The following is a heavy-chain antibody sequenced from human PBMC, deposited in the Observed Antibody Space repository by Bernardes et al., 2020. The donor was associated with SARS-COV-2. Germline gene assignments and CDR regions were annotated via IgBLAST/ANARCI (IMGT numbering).Heavy chain of an antibody. CDR3: VRGPSDGHGRFEY. Sequence: LRLSCAASGFTFSSYWMHWVRQGPGKGLVWVSRINSDGRTTTYADSVKGRFTISRDNGKNTLYLQMNSLRAEDTALYYCVRGPSDGHGRFEYWGQGALVTVSS. J-gene: IGHJ4*02. V-gene: IGHV3-74*01. CDR1: GFTFSSYW. CDR2: INSDGRTT.